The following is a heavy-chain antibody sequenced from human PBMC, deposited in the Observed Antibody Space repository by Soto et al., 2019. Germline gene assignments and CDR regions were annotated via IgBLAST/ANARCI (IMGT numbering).Heavy chain of an antibody. D-gene: IGHD2-21*02. CDR1: GFTFSSYG. CDR3: AKELCGGDCSSLTFDY. V-gene: IGHV3-30*18. CDR2: ISYDGSNK. J-gene: IGHJ4*02. Sequence: QVQLVESGGGVVQPGRSLRLSCAASGFTFSSYGMHWVCQAPGKGLEWVAVISYDGSNKYYADSVKGRFTISRDNSKNTTYLQMNSLRAEDTAVYYCAKELCGGDCSSLTFDYWGQGTLVTVSS.